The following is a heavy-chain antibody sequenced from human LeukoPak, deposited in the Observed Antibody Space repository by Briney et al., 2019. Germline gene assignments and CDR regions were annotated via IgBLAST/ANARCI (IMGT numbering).Heavy chain of an antibody. CDR3: ARDLRGVVPAAIRGEDYYDSSGELFDY. V-gene: IGHV3-7*01. CDR2: IKQDGSEK. J-gene: IGHJ4*02. Sequence: GGSLRLSCAASGFTFSSYWMSWVRQAPGKGLEWVANIKQDGSEKYYEDSVKGRFTISRDNAKNSLYLQMNSLRAEDTAVYYCARDLRGVVPAAIRGEDYYDSSGELFDYWGQGTLVTVSS. CDR1: GFTFSSYW. D-gene: IGHD3-22*01.